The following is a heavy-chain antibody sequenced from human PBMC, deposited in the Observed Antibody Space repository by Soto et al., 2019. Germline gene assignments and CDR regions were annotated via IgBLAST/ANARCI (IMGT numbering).Heavy chain of an antibody. CDR3: ARGPLNILVVVAATPGFDYYGMDV. Sequence: GASVKVSCKASGYTFTGYYMHWVRQAPGQGLELMGWINPNSGGTNYAQKFQGRVTMTRDTSISTAYMELSRLRSDDTAVYYCARGPLNILVVVAATPGFDYYGMDVWGQGTTVTVSS. V-gene: IGHV1-2*02. CDR1: GYTFTGYY. J-gene: IGHJ6*02. CDR2: INPNSGGT. D-gene: IGHD2-15*01.